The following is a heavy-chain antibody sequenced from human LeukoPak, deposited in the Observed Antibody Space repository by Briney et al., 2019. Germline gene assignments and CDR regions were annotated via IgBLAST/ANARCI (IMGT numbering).Heavy chain of an antibody. CDR2: MNPNSGNT. V-gene: IGHV1-8*01. J-gene: IGHJ5*02. Sequence: GASVKVSCKASGYTFTSYDINWVRQAAGQGLEWMGWMNPNSGNTGYAQKFPGRVTMTRNTSISTAYMELSSLRSEDTAVYYCARVQLVPSYNWFDPWGQGTLVTVSS. CDR3: ARVQLVPSYNWFDP. D-gene: IGHD6-6*01. CDR1: GYTFTSYD.